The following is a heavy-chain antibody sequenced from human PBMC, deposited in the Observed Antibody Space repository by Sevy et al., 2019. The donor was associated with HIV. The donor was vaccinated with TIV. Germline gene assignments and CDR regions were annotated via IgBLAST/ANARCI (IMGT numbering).Heavy chain of an antibody. CDR3: ARDRGGYLFDY. J-gene: IGHJ4*01. Sequence: GGSLRLSCVASGFTVSSNYMNWVRQAPGKGLEWVSIIYSGGSTNYADSVKGRFTISRDNSKNTLYLQMNSLRAEDTAVYYCARDRGGYLFDYWCHGTRVTVSS. CDR1: GFTVSSNY. CDR2: IYSGGST. V-gene: IGHV3-66*02. D-gene: IGHD3-22*01.